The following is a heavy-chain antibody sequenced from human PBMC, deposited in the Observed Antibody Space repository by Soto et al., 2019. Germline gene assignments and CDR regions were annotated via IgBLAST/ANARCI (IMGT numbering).Heavy chain of an antibody. V-gene: IGHV4-59*08. CDR1: GGSISSYY. D-gene: IGHD3-16*02. J-gene: IGHJ4*02. CDR3: ARHNRGSYYEYIWGSYRLYYFDY. Sequence: SETLSLTCTVSGGSISSYYWSWIRQPPGKGLEWIGYIYYSGSTNYNPSLKSRVTISVDTSKNQFSLKLSSVTAADTAVYYCARHNRGSYYEYIWGSYRLYYFDYWGQGTLVTVSS. CDR2: IYYSGST.